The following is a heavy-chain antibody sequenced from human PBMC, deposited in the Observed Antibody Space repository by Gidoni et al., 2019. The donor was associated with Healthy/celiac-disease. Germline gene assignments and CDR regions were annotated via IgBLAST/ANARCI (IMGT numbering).Heavy chain of an antibody. V-gene: IGHV3-49*03. CDR2: IRSKAYGGTT. J-gene: IGHJ4*02. CDR3: TRGPGPGPLGFEYRTNDY. D-gene: IGHD2-8*01. CDR1: GFTFGDYA. Sequence: EVQLVESGGGLVQPGRSRRLSCTASGFTFGDYAMSWFRQAPGKGLEWVGFIRSKAYGGTTEYAASVKGRFTISRDDSKSIAYLQMNSLKTEDTAVYYCTRGPGPGPLGFEYRTNDYWGQGTLVTVSS.